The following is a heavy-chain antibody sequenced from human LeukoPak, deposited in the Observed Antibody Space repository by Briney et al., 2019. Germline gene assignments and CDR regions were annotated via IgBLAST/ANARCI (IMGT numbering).Heavy chain of an antibody. CDR3: ARSTTVTNIYYDYYMDV. V-gene: IGHV4-39*07. D-gene: IGHD4-17*01. J-gene: IGHJ6*03. CDR2: IHYTGIA. CDR1: GGSISSHDYY. Sequence: SETLSLTCTVSGGSISSHDYYWGWIRQTPGKTLEWIGTIHYTGIAYYNLSLKSRVTISVDTSKNQFSLRVTSVTAADTAVYYCARSTTVTNIYYDYYMDVWGRGTTVTISS.